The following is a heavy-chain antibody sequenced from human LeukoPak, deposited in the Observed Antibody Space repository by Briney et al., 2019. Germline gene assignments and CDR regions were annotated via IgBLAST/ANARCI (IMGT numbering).Heavy chain of an antibody. V-gene: IGHV3-7*04. CDR3: ARDIAVAGDDY. CDR2: IKQDGSDK. D-gene: IGHD6-19*01. J-gene: IGHJ4*02. CDR1: GFTFSSYW. Sequence: GGSLRLSCAASGFTFSSYWMSWVREAPGKGLEGVANIKQDGSDKYYVDSVKGRFTISRDNAKNSLYLQMDSLRVEDTAVYYCARDIAVAGDDYWGQGTLVTVSS.